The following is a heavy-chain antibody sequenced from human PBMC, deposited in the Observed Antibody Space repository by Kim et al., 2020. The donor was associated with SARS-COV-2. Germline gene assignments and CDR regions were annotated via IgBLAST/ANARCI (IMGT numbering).Heavy chain of an antibody. Sequence: ASVKVSCEASGYTFTGYYIHWVRQAPGLGLEWMGWINPNSGATRYAQRFQGRVTMTRDTSISTVHMELRSLRSDDTAVYYCAKDGSAFDYWGQGTLVTVSS. CDR2: INPNSGAT. CDR3: AKDGSAFDY. J-gene: IGHJ4*02. CDR1: GYTFTGYY. D-gene: IGHD6-25*01. V-gene: IGHV1-2*02.